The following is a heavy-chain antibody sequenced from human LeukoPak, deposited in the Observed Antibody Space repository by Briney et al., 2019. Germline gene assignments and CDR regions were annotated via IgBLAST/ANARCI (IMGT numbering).Heavy chain of an antibody. J-gene: IGHJ4*02. V-gene: IGHV3-74*01. CDR3: ASGFDSRFFDR. CDR2: INGDGRNI. CDR1: GFTFSSYW. Sequence: PGGSLRLSCLASGFTFSSYWMHWVRQDPRKGLVWVSRINGDGRNINYADSVRGRFTISRDNAKNTLYLQMNSLRAEDTAVYYCASGFDSRFFDRWGQGALVTVSS. D-gene: IGHD3-22*01.